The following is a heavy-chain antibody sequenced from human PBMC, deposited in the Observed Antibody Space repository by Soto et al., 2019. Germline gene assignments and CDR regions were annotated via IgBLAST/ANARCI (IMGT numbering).Heavy chain of an antibody. D-gene: IGHD6-19*01. J-gene: IGHJ4*02. CDR1: GGSISGHY. CDR2: IFYTGST. V-gene: IGHV4-59*11. CDR3: ARVGSSGWSPEY. Sequence: SETLSLTCSVSGGSISGHYWIWIRQSPGKGLEWIGYIFYTGSTNYNPSLKSRVTVSVDTSKNQFSLRLSSVTAADTAVYYCARVGSSGWSPEYWGQGALVTAPQ.